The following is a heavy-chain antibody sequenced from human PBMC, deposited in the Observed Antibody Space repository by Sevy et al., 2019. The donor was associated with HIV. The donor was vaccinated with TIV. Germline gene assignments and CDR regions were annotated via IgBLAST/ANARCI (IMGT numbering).Heavy chain of an antibody. CDR2: INPSSGGT. V-gene: IGHV1-2*04. Sequence: ASVKVSCKASGYTLTSYYMHWVRQAPGQGLEWMGWINPSSGGTNYAQKFQGWVTMTRDTSISTAYMELSRLRSDDTAVYYCARDGGTGYSSSVDYYYYMDVWGKGPTVTVSS. CDR3: ARDGGTGYSSSVDYYYYMDV. J-gene: IGHJ6*03. D-gene: IGHD6-13*01. CDR1: GYTLTSYY.